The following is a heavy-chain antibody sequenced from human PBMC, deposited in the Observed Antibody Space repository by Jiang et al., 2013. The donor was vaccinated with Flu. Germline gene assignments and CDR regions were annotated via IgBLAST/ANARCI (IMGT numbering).Heavy chain of an antibody. CDR2: INAGNGNT. CDR1: GYTFTSYA. J-gene: IGHJ3*02. CDR3: ARGECTSCYAEDDDAFDI. Sequence: GAEVKKPGASVKVSCKASGYTFTSYAMHWVRQAPGQRLEWMGWINAGNGNTKYSQKFQGRVTITRDTSASTAYMELSSLRSEDTAVYYCARGECTSCYAEDDDAFDIVGPRDNGHRLF. D-gene: IGHD2-2*01. V-gene: IGHV1-3*01.